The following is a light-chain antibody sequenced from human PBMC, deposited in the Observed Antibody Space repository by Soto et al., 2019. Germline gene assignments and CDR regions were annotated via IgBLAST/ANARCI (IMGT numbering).Light chain of an antibody. CDR2: KAS. CDR1: QSLNRDY. J-gene: IGKJ1*01. CDR3: HQYDSYPRT. Sequence: IQMTQSPSTLSASLGDRVTMTCRASQSLNRDYLAWYQQKPGKAPKLLLYKASTLETDVPSRFSGGESGTAFTLTISSLQADDFATYYCHQYDSYPRTFGQGTKV. V-gene: IGKV1-5*03.